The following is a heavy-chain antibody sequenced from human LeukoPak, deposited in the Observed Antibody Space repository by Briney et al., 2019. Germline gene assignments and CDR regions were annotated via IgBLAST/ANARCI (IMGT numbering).Heavy chain of an antibody. D-gene: IGHD2-2*01. J-gene: IGHJ4*02. V-gene: IGHV3-48*03. CDR1: GFTFSSYV. CDR2: ISSSGSTI. CDR3: ARGLPATLLDY. Sequence: GGSLRLSCAASGFTFSSYVMHWVRQAPGKGLEWVSYISSSGSTIYYADSVKGRFTISRDNAKNSLYLQMNSLRAEDTAIYYCARGLPATLLDYWGQGTLVTVSS.